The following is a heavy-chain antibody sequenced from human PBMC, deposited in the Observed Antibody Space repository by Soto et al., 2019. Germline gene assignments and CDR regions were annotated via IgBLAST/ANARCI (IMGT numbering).Heavy chain of an antibody. CDR2: INSDGSST. Sequence: GGSLRLSCAASGFTFSSYWMHWVRQAPGKGLVWVSRINSDGSSTSYADSVKGRFTISRDNAKNTLYLQMNSLRAEDTAVYYCARDWGPLWFGELGDAFDIWGQGTMVTVSS. J-gene: IGHJ3*02. D-gene: IGHD3-10*01. CDR1: GFTFSSYW. CDR3: ARDWGPLWFGELGDAFDI. V-gene: IGHV3-74*01.